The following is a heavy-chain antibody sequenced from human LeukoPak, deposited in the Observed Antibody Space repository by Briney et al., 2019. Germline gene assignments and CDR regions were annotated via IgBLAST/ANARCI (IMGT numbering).Heavy chain of an antibody. Sequence: ASVKVSCKASGYTFTGYYMHWVRQAPGQGLEWMGWISAYNGNTNYAQKLQGRVTMTTDTSTSTAYMELRSLRSDDTAVYYCARDGVGGTDAFDIWGQGTMVTVSS. CDR3: ARDGVGGTDAFDI. J-gene: IGHJ3*02. CDR1: GYTFTGYY. V-gene: IGHV1-18*04. D-gene: IGHD3-16*01. CDR2: ISAYNGNT.